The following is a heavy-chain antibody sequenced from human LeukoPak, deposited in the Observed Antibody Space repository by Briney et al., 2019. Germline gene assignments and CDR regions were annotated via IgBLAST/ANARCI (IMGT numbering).Heavy chain of an antibody. CDR1: GFTSGSYA. J-gene: IGHJ4*02. Sequence: GGSLRLSCAASGFTSGSYAMSWVRQAPGKGLEWVSAISGSGGSTYYADSVKGRFTISRDNSKNTLYLQMNSLRAEDTAVYYCAKDGLGWNYGPADYWGQGTLVTVSS. CDR2: ISGSGGST. V-gene: IGHV3-23*01. CDR3: AKDGLGWNYGPADY. D-gene: IGHD1-7*01.